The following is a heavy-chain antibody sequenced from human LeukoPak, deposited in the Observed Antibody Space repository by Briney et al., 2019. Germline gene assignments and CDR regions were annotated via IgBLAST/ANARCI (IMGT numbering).Heavy chain of an antibody. V-gene: IGHV1-8*01. CDR1: GYTFTSYD. CDR2: MNPNSGNT. D-gene: IGHD3-16*02. Sequence: ASVKVSCKASGYTFTSYDINWVRQATGQGLEWMGWMNPNSGNTGYAQKFQGRVTMTRNTSISTAYMELSSLRSEDTAVYYCARRHVWGSYRTFDYWGQGTLVTVSS. J-gene: IGHJ4*02. CDR3: ARRHVWGSYRTFDY.